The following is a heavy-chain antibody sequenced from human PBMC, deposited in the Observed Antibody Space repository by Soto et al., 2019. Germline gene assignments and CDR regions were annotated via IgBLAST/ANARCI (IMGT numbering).Heavy chain of an antibody. CDR3: CVVKRLDQYSTSGYWFDP. Sequence: SVGSVRLSCAAPGFTFSHAWMSWVRQAPGKGLEWVGRIKSKADGETKDYGAPVRGRFTISRDDAKDTLYLQMNSLRIEDTAVYYCCVVKRLDQYSTSGYWFDPWGPGTLVTVSS. V-gene: IGHV3-15*01. CDR1: GFTFSHAW. J-gene: IGHJ5*02. D-gene: IGHD2-15*01. CDR2: IKSKADGETK.